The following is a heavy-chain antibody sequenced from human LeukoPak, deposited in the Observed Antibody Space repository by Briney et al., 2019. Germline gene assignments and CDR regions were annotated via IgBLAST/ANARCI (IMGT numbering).Heavy chain of an antibody. CDR3: AWLDSYGPHFGY. V-gene: IGHV1-3*01. CDR1: GYTFTSYA. D-gene: IGHD5-18*01. J-gene: IGHJ4*02. Sequence: ASVKVSCKASGYTFTSYAMHWVRQAPGQRLEWMGWINAGNGNTKYAQKFQGRVTITRDTSASTAYMELSSLRSEDTAVYYCAWLDSYGPHFGYWGQGTLVTVSS. CDR2: INAGNGNT.